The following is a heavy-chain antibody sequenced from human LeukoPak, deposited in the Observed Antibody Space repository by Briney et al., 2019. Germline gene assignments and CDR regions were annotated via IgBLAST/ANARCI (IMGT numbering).Heavy chain of an antibody. CDR2: IWYEGGNQ. D-gene: IGHD3-10*01. CDR1: GFTFSSFG. Sequence: GGSLRLSCAASGFTFSSFGMHWVRQTPGRGVEGVGVIWYEGGNQYYADSVKGRFTISRDNFNNTMYLQMNTLRAEDTAVYYCARGSYYYALGSDYDWFDYWGQGTLVTVSS. V-gene: IGHV3-33*01. CDR3: ARGSYYYALGSDYDWFDY. J-gene: IGHJ4*02.